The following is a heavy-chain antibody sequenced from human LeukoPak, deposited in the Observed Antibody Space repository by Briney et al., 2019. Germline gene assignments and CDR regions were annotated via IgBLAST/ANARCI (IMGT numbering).Heavy chain of an antibody. V-gene: IGHV6-1*01. Sequence: QTLSLTCAISGDSVSRDTAAWNWVRQSPWRGLEWLGRTYYRSKWYNDYAVSVKSRITINPDTSKNQFSLQLNSVTPEDTAVYYCARDRGGSSWYYFDNWGQGSLVTVSS. J-gene: IGHJ4*02. CDR1: GDSVSRDTAA. CDR2: TYYRSKWYN. D-gene: IGHD6-13*01. CDR3: ARDRGGSSWYYFDN.